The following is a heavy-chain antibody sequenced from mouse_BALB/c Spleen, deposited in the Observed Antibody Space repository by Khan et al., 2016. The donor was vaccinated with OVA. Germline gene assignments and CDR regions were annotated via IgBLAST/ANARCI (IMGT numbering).Heavy chain of an antibody. J-gene: IGHJ2*01. CDR3: ARVYGVDFDY. V-gene: IGHV3-2*02. D-gene: IGHD1-1*01. Sequence: EVQLVESGPGLVKPSQSLSLTCTVTGYSITSDYAWNWIRQFPGNKLEWMGFISYSGNTNYNPSLKSRISITRDTSKNQFFLQLNSVTTEDTATYYCARVYGVDFDYWGQGTTLTVSS. CDR1: GYSITSDYA. CDR2: ISYSGNT.